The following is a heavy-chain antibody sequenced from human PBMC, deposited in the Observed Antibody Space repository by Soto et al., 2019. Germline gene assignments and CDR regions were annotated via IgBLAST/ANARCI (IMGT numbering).Heavy chain of an antibody. Sequence: ASVKVSCKASGGPFSSYAISWVRQAPGQGLEWMGGIIPIFGTANYAQKFQGRVTITADESTSTAYMELSSLRSEDTAVYYCARDSGRYSSAYYFDFWGQGTQVTVSS. CDR3: ARDSGRYSSAYYFDF. J-gene: IGHJ4*02. D-gene: IGHD5-18*01. CDR2: IIPIFGTA. V-gene: IGHV1-69*13. CDR1: GGPFSSYA.